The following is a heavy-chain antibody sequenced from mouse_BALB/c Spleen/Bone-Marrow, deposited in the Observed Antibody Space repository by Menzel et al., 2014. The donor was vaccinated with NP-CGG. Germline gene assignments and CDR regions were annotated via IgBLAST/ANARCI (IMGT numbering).Heavy chain of an antibody. D-gene: IGHD4-1*01. J-gene: IGHJ2*01. CDR2: ITPYNDDT. V-gene: IGHV1-14*01. CDR1: GYTFTSYL. CDR3: ARWGGTPYFDY. Sequence: EVKLQESGPELAKPGASVKMSCKASGYTFTSYLIHWVKQKPGQGLEWIGYITPYNDDTKYNEKFKGKATLTSDKSSSTAYMELSSLTSEDSAVYYCARWGGTPYFDYWGQGTTLTVSS.